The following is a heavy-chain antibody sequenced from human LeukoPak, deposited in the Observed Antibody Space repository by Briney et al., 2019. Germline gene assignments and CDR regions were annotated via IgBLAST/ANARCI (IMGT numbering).Heavy chain of an antibody. CDR1: GYTFTSYY. J-gene: IGHJ4*02. D-gene: IGHD6-13*01. CDR2: INPSGGST. CDR3: ARDSSSSSQPSDFDY. V-gene: IGHV1-46*01. Sequence: ASVKVSCKASGYTFTSYYTHWVRQAPGQGLEWMGIINPSGGSTSYAQKFQGRVTMTRDMSTSTVYMELSSLRSEDTAVYYCARDSSSSSQPSDFDYWGQGTLVTVSS.